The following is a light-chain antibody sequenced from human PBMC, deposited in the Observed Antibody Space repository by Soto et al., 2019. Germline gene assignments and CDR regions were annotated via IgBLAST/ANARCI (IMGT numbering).Light chain of an antibody. Sequence: QSVLTQPPSASGTPGQRVTMSCSGSSSNLGSNYVYWYQQLPGTAPQLLIYRNGQRPSRVPDRFSGSKSGTSASLAISGLRSEDEAAYYCATWDDSLRGVVFGGGTKLTVL. J-gene: IGLJ3*02. CDR3: ATWDDSLRGVV. CDR1: SSNLGSNY. CDR2: RNG. V-gene: IGLV1-47*01.